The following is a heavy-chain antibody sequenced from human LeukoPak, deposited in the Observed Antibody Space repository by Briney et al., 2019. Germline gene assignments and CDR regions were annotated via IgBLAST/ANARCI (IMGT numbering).Heavy chain of an antibody. CDR3: ARSFIYVGLFDP. D-gene: IGHD5/OR15-5a*01. CDR2: ISRSSSPI. V-gene: IGHV3-48*01. J-gene: IGHJ5*02. CDR1: GFSFSDYS. Sequence: PGGSLRLSCAASGFSFSDYSMHWVRQAPGKGLEWVSYISRSSSPIYYADSVKGRFTISRDNAKNSLYLQMNSLRAEDTAVYYCARSFIYVGLFDPSGQGTLVTVS.